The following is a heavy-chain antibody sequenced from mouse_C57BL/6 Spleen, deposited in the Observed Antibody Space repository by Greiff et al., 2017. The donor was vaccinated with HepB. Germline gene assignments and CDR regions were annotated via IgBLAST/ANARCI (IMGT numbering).Heavy chain of an antibody. V-gene: IGHV1-69*01. Sequence: VQLQQSGAELVMPGASVKLSCKASGYTFTSYWMHWVKQRPGQGLEWIGEIDPSDSYTNYNQKFKGKSTLTVDKSSSTAYMQLSSLTSEDSAVYYCARGLGRERTWFAYWGQGTLVTVSA. D-gene: IGHD4-1*01. CDR2: IDPSDSYT. J-gene: IGHJ3*01. CDR1: GYTFTSYW. CDR3: ARGLGRERTWFAY.